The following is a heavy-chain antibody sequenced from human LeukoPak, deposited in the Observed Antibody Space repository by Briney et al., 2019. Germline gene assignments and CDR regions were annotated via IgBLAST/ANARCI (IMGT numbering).Heavy chain of an antibody. CDR2: INHSGST. V-gene: IGHV4-34*01. D-gene: IGHD3-22*01. CDR1: GGSFSGYY. Sequence: PSETLSLTCAVYGGSFSGYYWSWIRQPPGKGLEWIGEINHSGSTNYNPSLKSRVTISVDTSKNQFSLKLSSVTAADTAVYYCARHLAVVVITTSVWFDPWGQGTLVTVSS. J-gene: IGHJ5*02. CDR3: ARHLAVVVITTSVWFDP.